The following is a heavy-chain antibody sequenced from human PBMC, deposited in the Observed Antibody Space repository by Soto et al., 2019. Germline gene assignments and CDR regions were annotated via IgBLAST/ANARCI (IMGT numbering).Heavy chain of an antibody. CDR2: ISSSSSTI. D-gene: IGHD6-13*01. V-gene: IGHV3-48*02. Sequence: GGSLRLSCAASGFTFSSYSMNWVRQAPGKGLEWVSYISSSSSTIYYADSVKGRFTISRDNAKNSLYLQMNSLRDEDTAVYYCARDLGPDGSSWANWFDPWGQGTLVTVSS. CDR3: ARDLGPDGSSWANWFDP. J-gene: IGHJ5*02. CDR1: GFTFSSYS.